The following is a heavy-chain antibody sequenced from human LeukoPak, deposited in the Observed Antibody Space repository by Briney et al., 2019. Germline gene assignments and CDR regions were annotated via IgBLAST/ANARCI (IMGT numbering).Heavy chain of an antibody. J-gene: IGHJ4*02. D-gene: IGHD3-10*01. Sequence: ASVKVSCKAFGYTFTRYYMHWVRQAPGQGPEWMGVISPSGGSTTYAQKFQGRVTMTTDTSTSTAYMELRSLRSDDTAVYFCARAGSGSYPPDYWGQGTLVTVSS. CDR1: GYTFTRYY. V-gene: IGHV1-46*01. CDR2: ISPSGGST. CDR3: ARAGSGSYPPDY.